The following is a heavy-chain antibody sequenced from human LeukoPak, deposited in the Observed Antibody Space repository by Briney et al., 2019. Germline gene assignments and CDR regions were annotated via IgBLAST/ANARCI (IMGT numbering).Heavy chain of an antibody. V-gene: IGHV1-69*04. CDR2: IIPILGIA. J-gene: IGHJ5*02. D-gene: IGHD2-8*01. Sequence: GASVKVSCKASGGTFSSYAISWVRQAPGQGLEWMGRIIPILGIANCAQKFQGRVTITADKSTSTAYMELSSLRSEDTAVYYCAREKPLGYCTNGVCYSGWFDPWGQGTLVTVSS. CDR3: AREKPLGYCTNGVCYSGWFDP. CDR1: GGTFSSYA.